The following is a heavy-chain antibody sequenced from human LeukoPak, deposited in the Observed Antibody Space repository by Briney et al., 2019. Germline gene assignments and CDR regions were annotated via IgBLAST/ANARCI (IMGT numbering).Heavy chain of an antibody. J-gene: IGHJ4*02. CDR2: IKQDGNEK. V-gene: IGHV3-7*03. D-gene: IGHD3-3*01. CDR3: ARYFDFWTGRPFDY. Sequence: GGSLRLSCAASRFTFGTYWMSWVRQAPGKGPEWVATIKQDGNEKYYVDSVKGRFTISRDNAKNSLNLQMNSLRAEDTAVYYCARYFDFWTGRPFDYWGQGTLVIVSS. CDR1: RFTFGTYW.